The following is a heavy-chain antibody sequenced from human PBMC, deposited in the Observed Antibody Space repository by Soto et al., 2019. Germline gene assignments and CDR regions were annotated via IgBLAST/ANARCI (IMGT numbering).Heavy chain of an antibody. Sequence: SETLSLTCTVSGGSISNNDYYWGWIRQPPGKGLEWIGSISYSGTTYYNPSLNSRVTISVDTSNNRFSLKLSSVTAADTAVYYCARTCSGGSCYVPTSFWGQGTLVTVSS. V-gene: IGHV4-39*02. D-gene: IGHD2-15*01. J-gene: IGHJ4*02. CDR3: ARTCSGGSCYVPTSF. CDR2: ISYSGTT. CDR1: GGSISNNDYY.